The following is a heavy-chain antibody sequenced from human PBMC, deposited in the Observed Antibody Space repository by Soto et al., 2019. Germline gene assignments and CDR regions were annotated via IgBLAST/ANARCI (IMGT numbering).Heavy chain of an antibody. D-gene: IGHD3-10*01. CDR2: IYHSGST. Sequence: SETLSLTCAVSGSSISSGGYSWSWIRQPPGKGLEWIGYIYHSGSTYYNPSLKSRVTISVDRSKNQFSLKLSSVTAADTAVYYCARLNRITMVRGYYFDYWGQGTLVTVSS. J-gene: IGHJ4*02. CDR3: ARLNRITMVRGYYFDY. CDR1: GSSISSGGYS. V-gene: IGHV4-30-2*01.